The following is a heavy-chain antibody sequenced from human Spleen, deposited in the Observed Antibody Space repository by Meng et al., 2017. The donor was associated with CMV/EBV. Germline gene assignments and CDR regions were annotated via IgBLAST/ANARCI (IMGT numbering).Heavy chain of an antibody. V-gene: IGHV3-30*02. CDR1: GFIFNEFS. D-gene: IGHD2-15*01. J-gene: IGHJ4*02. CDR3: VKDIHSLD. CDR2: IRYDGNAQ. Sequence: GESLKISCATAGFIFNEFSFSWVRQAPGKGLEWVAFIRYDGNAQYYGDSVKGRFTISRDNSKNTLYLQMDSLRPEDTATYYCVKDIHSLDWGQGTLVTVSS.